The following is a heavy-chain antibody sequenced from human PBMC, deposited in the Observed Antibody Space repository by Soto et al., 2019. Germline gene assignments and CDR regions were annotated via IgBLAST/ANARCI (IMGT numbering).Heavy chain of an antibody. CDR1: GYTFTSYY. CDR2: INPSGGST. CDR3: ARVGDCSSTSGYSLGNY. J-gene: IGHJ4*02. V-gene: IGHV1-46*01. Sequence: QVQLVQSGAEVKKPGASVKVSCKASGYTFTSYYMHWVRQAPGQGLEWMGIINPSGGSTSYAQKFQGRVTMTMDTSTSTVYMELSSLRSEDTAVYYCARVGDCSSTSGYSLGNYWGQGTLVTVSS. D-gene: IGHD2-2*01.